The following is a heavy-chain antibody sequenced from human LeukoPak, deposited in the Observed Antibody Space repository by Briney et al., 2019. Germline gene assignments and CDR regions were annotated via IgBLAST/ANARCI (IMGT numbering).Heavy chain of an antibody. V-gene: IGHV3-7*01. D-gene: IGHD3-10*01. Sequence: GGSLRLSCAASGFICSSYWMSWVRQAPGKGLEWVANIKQDGSEKYYVDSVKGRFTISRDNAKNSLYLQMNSLRAEDTAVYYCARDGRTYYGLLYWGQGTLVTVSS. J-gene: IGHJ4*02. CDR1: GFICSSYW. CDR3: ARDGRTYYGLLY. CDR2: IKQDGSEK.